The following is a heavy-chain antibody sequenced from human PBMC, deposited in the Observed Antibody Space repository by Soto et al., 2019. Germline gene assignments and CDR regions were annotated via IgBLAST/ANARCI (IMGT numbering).Heavy chain of an antibody. V-gene: IGHV4-39*01. CDR3: ATSQKGYNWNYFDH. D-gene: IGHD1-20*01. J-gene: IGHJ4*02. CDR2: VFYTGFT. CDR1: GGSISGSYYY. Sequence: SETLSLTCAVSGGSISGSYYYWAWLRQSPGKGPEWIGSVFYTGFTSYNPSLESRVAVSVDTSKSQFSLKLSAVTAADTAVYYCATSQKGYNWNYFDHWGQGALVTVSS.